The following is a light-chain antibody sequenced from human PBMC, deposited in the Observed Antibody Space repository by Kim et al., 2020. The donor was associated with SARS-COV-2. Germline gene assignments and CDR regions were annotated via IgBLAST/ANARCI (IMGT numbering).Light chain of an antibody. CDR3: AGWDASLNGPV. V-gene: IGLV1-36*01. J-gene: IGLJ3*02. CDR1: SSNIGDNA. CDR2: YDD. Sequence: QSVLTQPPSVSGAPRQRVTISCSGSSSNIGDNAVSWYQQLPGKAPKLLIYYDDLLPSGVSDRFSGSKSGTSASLAISGLQSEDEADYYCAGWDASLNGPVFGGGTKLTVL.